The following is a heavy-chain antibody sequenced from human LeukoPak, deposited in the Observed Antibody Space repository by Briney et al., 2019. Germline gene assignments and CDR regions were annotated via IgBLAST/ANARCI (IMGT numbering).Heavy chain of an antibody. CDR3: IKDRTGTYFFDY. CDR1: GLTLSSYS. V-gene: IGHV3-64D*09. J-gene: IGHJ4*02. Sequence: GGSLRLSCSASGLTLSSYSMHWLRQAPGKGLEYVSTSGGATYYADSVKGRFTISRDNAKNTLYLQMSSLRAEDTAGYYCIKDRTGTYFFDYWGQGTLVTVSS. CDR2: SGGAT. D-gene: IGHD7-27*01.